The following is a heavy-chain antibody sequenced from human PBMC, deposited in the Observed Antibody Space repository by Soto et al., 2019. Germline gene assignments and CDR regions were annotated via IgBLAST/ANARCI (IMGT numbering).Heavy chain of an antibody. CDR2: IYYSGST. D-gene: IGHD6-13*01. CDR3: ARTKRIAAAGRYDRPTDY. Sequence: SETLSLTCTVSGGSISSYYWSWIRQPPGKGLEWIGYIYYSGSTNYNPSLKSRVTISVDTSKNQFSLKLSSVTAADTAVYYCARTKRIAAAGRYDRPTDYWGQGTLVTVSS. J-gene: IGHJ4*02. V-gene: IGHV4-59*08. CDR1: GGSISSYY.